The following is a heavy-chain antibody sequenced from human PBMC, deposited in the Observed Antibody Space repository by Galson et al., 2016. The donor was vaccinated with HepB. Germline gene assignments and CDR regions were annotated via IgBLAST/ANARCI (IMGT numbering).Heavy chain of an antibody. J-gene: IGHJ4*02. CDR3: AKSEVVVVAAHQV. D-gene: IGHD2-15*01. V-gene: IGHV3-23*01. Sequence: SLRLSCAASGFSFSRRAMNWVRQAPGKGLEWVSSISGSGDITYSADSVKGRFTISRDNSKSTLYLQMNSLRVEDTAVYYRAKSEVVVVAAHQVWGQGTLVTVSS. CDR2: ISGSGDIT. CDR1: GFSFSRRA.